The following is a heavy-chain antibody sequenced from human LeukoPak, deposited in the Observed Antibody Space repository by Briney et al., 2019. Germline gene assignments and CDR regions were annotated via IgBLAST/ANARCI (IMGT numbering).Heavy chain of an antibody. CDR2: IIPIFGTA. V-gene: IGHV1-69*05. Sequence: SVKVTCKASGGTFSSYAISWVRQAPGQGLEWMVGIIPIFGTANYAQKFQGRVTITTDESTSTAYMELSSLRSEDTAVYYCARDRGYCTNGVCYEYYYYYYMDVWGKGTTVTVSS. CDR3: ARDRGYCTNGVCYEYYYYYYMDV. D-gene: IGHD2-8*01. J-gene: IGHJ6*03. CDR1: GGTFSSYA.